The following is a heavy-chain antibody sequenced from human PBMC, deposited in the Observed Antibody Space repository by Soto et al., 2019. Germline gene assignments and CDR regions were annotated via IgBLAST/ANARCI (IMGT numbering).Heavy chain of an antibody. CDR1: GYSFTSYG. CDR2: ISAYNGNT. CDR3: ARGMGLLWFGEPNPGDYYYYMDV. Sequence: QVQLVQSGAEVKKPWASVKVSCKASGYSFTSYGISWVRQASGQGIEWMGWISAYNGNTNYAQKLQGRVTMTTDTSTSTAYMELRSLSSDDTAVHYCARGMGLLWFGEPNPGDYYYYMDVWGKGTTVTVSS. D-gene: IGHD3-10*01. J-gene: IGHJ6*03. V-gene: IGHV1-18*01.